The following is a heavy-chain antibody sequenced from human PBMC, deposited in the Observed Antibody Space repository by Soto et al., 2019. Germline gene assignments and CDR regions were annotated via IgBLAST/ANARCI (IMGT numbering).Heavy chain of an antibody. CDR3: ARDHAYYDFWSGYQVYYYYGMDV. CDR2: ISSSSSYI. CDR1: GFTFSSYS. Sequence: VQLVESGGGLVKPGGSLRLSCAASGFTFSSYSMNWVRQAPGKGLEWVSSISSSSSYIYYADSVKGRFTISRDNAKNSLYLQMNSLRAEDTAVYYCARDHAYYDFWSGYQVYYYYGMDVWGQGTTVTVSS. D-gene: IGHD3-3*01. V-gene: IGHV3-21*01. J-gene: IGHJ6*02.